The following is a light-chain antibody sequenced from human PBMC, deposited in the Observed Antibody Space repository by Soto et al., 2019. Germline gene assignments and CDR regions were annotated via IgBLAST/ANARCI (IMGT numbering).Light chain of an antibody. V-gene: IGLV2-14*03. J-gene: IGLJ1*01. CDR2: DVN. CDR1: RTDVDGYDY. CDR3: SSYTASAPFYI. Sequence: ALTQPASVSGSPGQSITISCTGARTDVDGYDYVTWYQQHPGQAPKLMIYDVNNRPSGVSHRFSGSKSGDTASLTISGLQAEDDADYYCSSYTASAPFYIFGTGTKVPVL.